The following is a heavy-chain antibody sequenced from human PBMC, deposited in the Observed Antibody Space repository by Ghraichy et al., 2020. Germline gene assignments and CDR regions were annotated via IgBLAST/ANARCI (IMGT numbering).Heavy chain of an antibody. CDR2: IDWDDDK. J-gene: IGHJ6*03. CDR1: GFSLSTSGMC. D-gene: IGHD6-13*01. CDR3: ARTRGIAAAGTYCYYMDV. Sequence: SGPTLVKPTQTLTLTCTFSGFSLSTSGMCVSWIRQPPGKALEWLALIDWDDDKYYSTSLKTRLTISKDTSKNQVVLTMTNMDPVDTATYYCARTRGIAAAGTYCYYMDVWGKGTTVTVSS. V-gene: IGHV2-70*01.